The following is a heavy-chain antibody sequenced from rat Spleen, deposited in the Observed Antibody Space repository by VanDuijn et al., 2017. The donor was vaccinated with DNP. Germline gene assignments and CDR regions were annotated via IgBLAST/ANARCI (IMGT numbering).Heavy chain of an antibody. J-gene: IGHJ2*01. D-gene: IGHD4-3*01. CDR3: VRWNSGHFDY. Sequence: EVQLVESGGDLVQPGRSLKLFCAASGFTFSHYYMAWVRQAPTTSLEWVASISNGGGNTYYRDSVKGRFTISRDNAKNTLYLQMNSLRSEDMATYYCVRWNSGHFDYWGQGVMVTVSS. CDR2: ISNGGGNT. V-gene: IGHV5-25*01. CDR1: GFTFSHYY.